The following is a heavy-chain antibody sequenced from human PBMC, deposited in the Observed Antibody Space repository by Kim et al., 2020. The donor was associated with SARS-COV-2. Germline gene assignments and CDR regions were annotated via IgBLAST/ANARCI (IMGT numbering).Heavy chain of an antibody. D-gene: IGHD6-6*01. CDR2: ISAYNGNT. V-gene: IGHV1-18*01. Sequence: ASVKVSCKASGYTFTSYGISWVRQAPGQGLEWMGWISAYNGNTNYAQKLQGRVTMTTDTSTSTAYMELRSLRSDDTAVYYCASQKIYSSSSHVDGYWGQGTLVTVSS. CDR3: ASQKIYSSSSHVDGY. CDR1: GYTFTSYG. J-gene: IGHJ4*02.